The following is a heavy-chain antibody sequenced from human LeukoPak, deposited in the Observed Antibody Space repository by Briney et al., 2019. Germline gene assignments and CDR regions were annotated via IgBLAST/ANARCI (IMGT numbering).Heavy chain of an antibody. D-gene: IGHD6-13*01. Sequence: KPSETLSLTCTVSGGSISSYFWSWIRQPPGRGLEWIGYIYYSGSANYNPSLKSRVTISVDTSKNQFSLKLSSVTAADTAVYYCARATSDSSSWYAFDIWGQGTMVTISS. CDR3: ARATSDSSSWYAFDI. J-gene: IGHJ3*02. CDR1: GGSISSYF. V-gene: IGHV4-59*01. CDR2: IYYSGSA.